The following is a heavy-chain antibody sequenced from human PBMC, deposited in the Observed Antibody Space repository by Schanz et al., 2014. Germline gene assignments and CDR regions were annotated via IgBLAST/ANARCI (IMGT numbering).Heavy chain of an antibody. D-gene: IGHD3-3*01. CDR3: VRDSFFAFDY. Sequence: VQLVESGGGVVQPGRSLRLSCAASGFTFSSYSLNWVRQAPGKGLEWVSYVSRSTPDIYYADSVKGRFTMSRDNAKNSVFLQMNSLRAEDTAVYYCVRDSFFAFDYWGQGTLVTVSS. J-gene: IGHJ4*02. V-gene: IGHV3-48*01. CDR1: GFTFSSYS. CDR2: VSRSTPDI.